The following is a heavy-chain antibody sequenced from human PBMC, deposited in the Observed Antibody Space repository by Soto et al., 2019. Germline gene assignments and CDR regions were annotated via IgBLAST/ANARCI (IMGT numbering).Heavy chain of an antibody. CDR3: ARSPGLFFDLLLYGGSLDF. Sequence: GGSLRLSCAASGFTFSSYGMHWVRQAPGKGLEWVAIIWYDGSNKYYADSVKGRFTISRDNSKNTLYLQMNSLRAEDTAVYYCARSPGLFFDLLLYGGSLDFWGPGTLV. J-gene: IGHJ4*02. V-gene: IGHV3-33*01. CDR1: GFTFSSYG. D-gene: IGHD3-9*01. CDR2: IWYDGSNK.